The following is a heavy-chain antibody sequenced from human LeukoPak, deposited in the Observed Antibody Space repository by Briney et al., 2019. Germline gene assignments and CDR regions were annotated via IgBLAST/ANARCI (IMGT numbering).Heavy chain of an antibody. J-gene: IGHJ5*02. Sequence: SETLSLTCTVSGGSISSSSDYWGWIRQPPGKGLEWIGRIYYSGSTYYNPSLKSRVTISVDTSKNQFSLKLSSVTAADTAVYYCARVVVPAAIPGSPYNWFDPWGQGTLVTVSS. CDR1: GGSISSSSDY. V-gene: IGHV4-39*07. CDR3: ARVVVPAAIPGSPYNWFDP. D-gene: IGHD2-2*02. CDR2: IYYSGST.